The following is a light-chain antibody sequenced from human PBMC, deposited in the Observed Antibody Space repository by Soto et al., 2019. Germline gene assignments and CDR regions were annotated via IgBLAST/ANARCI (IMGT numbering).Light chain of an antibody. CDR3: QQYGSSPET. CDR2: GAS. CDR1: QSVSSSY. J-gene: IGKJ1*01. V-gene: IGKV3-20*01. Sequence: EIVLTQCPGTLSLSPGERATLSCRASQSVSSSYLAWYQQKPGQAPRLLIYGASCRATGIPDRFSGSGSGTDFTLTISRLEPEDFAVYYCQQYGSSPETFGQGTKVEIK.